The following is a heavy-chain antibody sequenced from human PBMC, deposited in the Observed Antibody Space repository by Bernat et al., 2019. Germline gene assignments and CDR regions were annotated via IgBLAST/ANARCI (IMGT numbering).Heavy chain of an antibody. CDR3: ARTQLRYFDWLF. D-gene: IGHD3-9*01. CDR1: GDSISGANYY. Sequence: QVQLQESGPGLVKPSQTLSLTCTVSGDSISGANYYWSWICQPPGKGLEWIGYIYYSGSTYYNPSLKSRVTMSVDTSRNHFSLKLSSVTVADTAVYYCARTQLRYFDWLFWGPGTLATVSS. CDR2: IYYSGST. V-gene: IGHV4-30-4*01. J-gene: IGHJ4*02.